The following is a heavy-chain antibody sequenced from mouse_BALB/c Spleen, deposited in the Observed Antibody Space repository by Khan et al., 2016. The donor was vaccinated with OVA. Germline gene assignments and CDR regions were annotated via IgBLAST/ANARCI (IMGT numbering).Heavy chain of an antibody. Sequence: QVQLQQPGAELVKPGASVKLSCNASGYTFTNYWVHWVKQSPGQGLEWLGVIYPGDGRNNNNEKFTSKATLTVDKPSHTAYMQLSILTSEDSAVYYCVRIAYFGNYFDYWGQGTTLTVSS. D-gene: IGHD2-10*01. J-gene: IGHJ2*01. V-gene: IGHV1S81*02. CDR3: VRIAYFGNYFDY. CDR2: IYPGDGRN. CDR1: GYTFTNYW.